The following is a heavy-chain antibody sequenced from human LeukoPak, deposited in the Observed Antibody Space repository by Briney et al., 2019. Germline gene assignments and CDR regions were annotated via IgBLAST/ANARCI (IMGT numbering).Heavy chain of an antibody. V-gene: IGHV3-15*05. CDR1: GFNFKNAW. D-gene: IGHD1-20*01. Sequence: PGGSLRLSCAASGFNFKNAWMGWVRQAPGKGLEWVGRIKSKGDGGTTDYAAPVKGRFTISRDNAKNTLYLQMNSLRAEDTAVYYCLRDLNWSLDQWGQGTLVTVSS. J-gene: IGHJ4*02. CDR3: LRDLNWSLDQ. CDR2: IKSKGDGGTT.